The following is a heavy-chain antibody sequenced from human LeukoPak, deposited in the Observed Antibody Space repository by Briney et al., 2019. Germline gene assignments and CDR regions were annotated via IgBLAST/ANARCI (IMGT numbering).Heavy chain of an antibody. J-gene: IGHJ4*02. D-gene: IGHD3-22*01. CDR1: GFTLSNYA. CDR2: VPFDVTSK. CDR3: AKGQNYYDSSGYYYSGLYYFDY. V-gene: IGHV3-30*04. Sequence: GGSLRLSCAASGFTLSNYAMHWVRQAPGKGLEWVAVVPFDVTSKDYADSVRGRFSISRDNSKNTLYLQMNSLRAEDTAVYYCAKGQNYYDSSGYYYSGLYYFDYWGQGTLVTVSS.